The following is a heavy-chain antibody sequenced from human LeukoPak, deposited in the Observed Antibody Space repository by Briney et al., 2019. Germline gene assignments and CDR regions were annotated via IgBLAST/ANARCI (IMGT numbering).Heavy chain of an antibody. CDR1: GGSIGSYY. CDR2: IHHSGRT. J-gene: IGHJ5*02. V-gene: IGHV4-38-2*02. Sequence: SESLSLTCTVSGGSIGSYYWGWIRQPPGKGLEWIGSIHHSGRTYYNPSLKSRVTISVDTSKNQFSLKLSSVTAADTAVYYCARDHLANLASRLFDPWGQGTLVTVSS. CDR3: ARDHLANLASRLFDP. D-gene: IGHD3-3*01.